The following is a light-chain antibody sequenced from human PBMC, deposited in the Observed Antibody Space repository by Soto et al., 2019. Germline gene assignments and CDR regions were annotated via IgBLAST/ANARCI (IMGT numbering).Light chain of an antibody. CDR3: QQYANSRFT. V-gene: IGKV3-20*01. CDR2: GAS. J-gene: IGKJ3*01. Sequence: EIVLTPSPGTLSLSPGARATLSCRASQLVAASYLAWYQQKPGQAPRLLIHGASTRATGIPDRFSGSGSGTDFTLTISRLEPEDFAVYYCQQYANSRFTFGPGTKVDIK. CDR1: QLVAASY.